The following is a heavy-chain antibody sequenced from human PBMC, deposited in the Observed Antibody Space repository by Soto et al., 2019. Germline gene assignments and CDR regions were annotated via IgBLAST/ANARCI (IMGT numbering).Heavy chain of an antibody. CDR2: INHSGST. D-gene: IGHD3-10*01. CDR3: ARDPRCGSGSYYNYYYYYYGMDV. V-gene: IGHV4-34*01. J-gene: IGHJ6*02. Sequence: SETLSLTCAVYGGSFSGYYWSWIRQPPGKGLEWIGEINHSGSTNYNPSLKSRVTISVDTSKNKFSLKLSSVTAADTAVYYCARDPRCGSGSYYNYYYYYYGMDVWGQGTTVTVSS. CDR1: GGSFSGYY.